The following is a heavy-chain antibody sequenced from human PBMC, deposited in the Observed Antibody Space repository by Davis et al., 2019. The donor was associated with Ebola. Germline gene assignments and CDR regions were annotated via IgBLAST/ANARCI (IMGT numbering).Heavy chain of an antibody. Sequence: AASVTVSCKASGGTFSSYTISWVRQAPGQGLEWMGRIIPILGIANYAQKFQGRVTITADKSTSTAYMELSSLRSEDTAVYYCAKDTALDAFDIWGQGTMVTVSS. D-gene: IGHD5-18*01. CDR1: GGTFSSYT. J-gene: IGHJ3*02. CDR2: IIPILGIA. CDR3: AKDTALDAFDI. V-gene: IGHV1-69*02.